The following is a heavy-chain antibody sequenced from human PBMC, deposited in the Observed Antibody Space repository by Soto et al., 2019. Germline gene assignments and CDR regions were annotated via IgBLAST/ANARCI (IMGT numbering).Heavy chain of an antibody. D-gene: IGHD2-2*01. CDR2: ISAYTDDP. V-gene: IGHV1-18*01. Sequence: ASVKVSCKAYGNTFTNFGVTWVRQAPGQGLEWMGWISAYTDDPNYAQKFQGRVTMTIDTSTSTAYLDLRSLTSDDTAVYYCARVIPGAEAWFDPWGQGTLVTVSS. CDR3: ARVIPGAEAWFDP. J-gene: IGHJ5*02. CDR1: GNTFTNFG.